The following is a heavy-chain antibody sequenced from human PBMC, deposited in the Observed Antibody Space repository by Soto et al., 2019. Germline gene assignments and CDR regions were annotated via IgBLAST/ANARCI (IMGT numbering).Heavy chain of an antibody. CDR2: IYPSDSDT. V-gene: IGHV5-51*01. CDR1: GYSFTSYW. CDR3: ARHSVLMVRGATPYGMDV. D-gene: IGHD3-10*01. Sequence: GESLKISCKGSGYSFTSYWIGWVRQMPGKGLEWMGIIYPSDSDTRYSPSFQGRVTISADKSISTAYLQWSSLKASDAAMYYFARHSVLMVRGATPYGMDVWGQGTTVTVSS. J-gene: IGHJ6*02.